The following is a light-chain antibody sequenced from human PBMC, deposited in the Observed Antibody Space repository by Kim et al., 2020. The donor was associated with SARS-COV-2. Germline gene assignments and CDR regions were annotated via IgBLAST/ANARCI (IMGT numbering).Light chain of an antibody. CDR1: PSVSSY. J-gene: IGKJ4*01. CDR3: QQRSNWNLT. CDR2: DAS. Sequence: EIVLTQSPATLSLSPGERATLSGRASPSVSSYFAWYQKKPGQAPRLLIYDASNRSTGIPARFSGSGSGTDFTLTVSSLEPEDFAVYYCQQRSNWNLTLGGRTKVEIK. V-gene: IGKV3-11*01.